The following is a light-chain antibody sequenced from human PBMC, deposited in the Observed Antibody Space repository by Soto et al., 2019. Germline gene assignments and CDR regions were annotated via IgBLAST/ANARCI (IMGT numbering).Light chain of an antibody. V-gene: IGKV4-1*01. Sequence: DIVMTQSPDSLGVSLGERATISCKSSQSVLYSSNNKNYLAWYQQKPGQPPKLVIYWASIRETGVPDRFSGSGSGTDFTLDISSLQAEDVGVYYCMQPLQRPSTFGQGTKVDIK. CDR3: MQPLQRPST. CDR1: QSVLYSSNNKNY. J-gene: IGKJ1*01. CDR2: WAS.